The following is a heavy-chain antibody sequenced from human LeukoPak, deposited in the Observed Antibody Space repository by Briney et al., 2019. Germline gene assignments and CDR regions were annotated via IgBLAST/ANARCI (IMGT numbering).Heavy chain of an antibody. CDR3: VRGYYSNSFDF. D-gene: IGHD2/OR15-2a*01. J-gene: IGHJ3*01. CDR2: ISNSDDTR. V-gene: IGHV3-48*02. CDR1: GYTFTSYS. Sequence: GGSPRLSCAASGYTFTSYSMSWVRQAPGKGLEWVSFISNSDDTRYYADSVRGRFTISRDDAKNSLYLQMSSLRDGDTAVYYCVRGYYSNSFDFWGQGTVVTVSS.